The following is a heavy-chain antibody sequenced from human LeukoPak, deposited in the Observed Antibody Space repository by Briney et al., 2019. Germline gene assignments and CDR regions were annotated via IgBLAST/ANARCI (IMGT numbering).Heavy chain of an antibody. CDR2: ITGSGGST. V-gene: IGHV3-23*01. CDR3: AKWGDYDVLTGYYDPDY. J-gene: IGHJ4*02. CDR1: GFTFSNYA. Sequence: GASLRLSCAASGFTFSNYAMSWVRQAPGKGLEWVSAITGSGGSTWYADSVKGRFTISRDNSKNTLYLQMNSLRAEDTAVYYCAKWGDYDVLTGYYDPDYWGQGTLVTVSS. D-gene: IGHD3-9*01.